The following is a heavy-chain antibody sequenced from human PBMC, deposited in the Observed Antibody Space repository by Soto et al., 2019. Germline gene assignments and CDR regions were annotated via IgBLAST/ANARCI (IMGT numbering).Heavy chain of an antibody. CDR2: ISSGSSTI. J-gene: IGHJ4*02. V-gene: IGHV3-48*02. CDR1: GFTFSSYS. D-gene: IGHD3-16*02. Sequence: PGGSLRLSCAASGFTFSSYSMNWVHQAPGKGLEWISSISSGSSTIYYADSVQGRFTISRDNAKNSLYLQMNSLRDEDTAVYYCARDLHYDYVWGTNRYFDYWGQGTLVTVSS. CDR3: ARDLHYDYVWGTNRYFDY.